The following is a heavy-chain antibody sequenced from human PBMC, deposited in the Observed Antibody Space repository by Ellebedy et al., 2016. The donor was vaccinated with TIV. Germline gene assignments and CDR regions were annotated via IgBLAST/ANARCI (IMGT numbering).Heavy chain of an antibody. D-gene: IGHD3-3*01. V-gene: IGHV4-59*08. Sequence: MPSETLSLTCAVYGESFSGYYWSWIRQPPGKGLEWIGYIYYSGSTNYNPSLKSRVTISVATSKNQFSLKLSSVTAADTAGYYCARHMSSGSRFWSGYYTYGDNWFDPWGQGTLVTVSS. CDR1: GESFSGYY. J-gene: IGHJ5*02. CDR3: ARHMSSGSRFWSGYYTYGDNWFDP. CDR2: IYYSGST.